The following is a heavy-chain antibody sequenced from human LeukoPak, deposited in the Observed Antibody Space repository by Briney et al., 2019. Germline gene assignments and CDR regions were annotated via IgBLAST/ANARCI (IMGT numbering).Heavy chain of an antibody. CDR2: INSDGSST. D-gene: IGHD3-9*01. Sequence: PGGSLRLSCAASGFTFSSYWMQWVRQAPGKGLVWVSRINSDGSSTSYADSVKGRFTISRDNAKSTLYLQMNSLRAEDTAVYYCARTTMFSDILALWGQGTLVTVSS. V-gene: IGHV3-74*01. CDR3: ARTTMFSDILAL. J-gene: IGHJ4*02. CDR1: GFTFSSYW.